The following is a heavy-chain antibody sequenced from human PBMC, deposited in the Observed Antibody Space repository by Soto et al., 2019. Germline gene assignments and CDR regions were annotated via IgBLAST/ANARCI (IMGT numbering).Heavy chain of an antibody. V-gene: IGHV3-73*02. CDR1: GLIFSGFD. CDR3: TTPDYSEPFDY. CDR2: IRSISNNYAT. Sequence: EVQLVESGGGLVQPGGSLKLSCAASGLIFSGFDMFWVRQASGKGLEWVARIRSISNNYATAYGASVKGRFTISRDDSQNTAFLQMNSLKIEDTAVYYCTTPDYSEPFDYWGQGTLVTVSS. J-gene: IGHJ4*02. D-gene: IGHD4-4*01.